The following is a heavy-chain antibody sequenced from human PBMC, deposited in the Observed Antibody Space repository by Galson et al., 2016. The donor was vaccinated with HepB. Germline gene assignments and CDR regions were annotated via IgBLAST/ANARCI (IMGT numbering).Heavy chain of an antibody. CDR2: IWSDGSNR. J-gene: IGHJ5*02. D-gene: IGHD6-19*01. Sequence: SLRLSCAVSGFTFSRSDMHWVRQAPGKGLEWVAVIWSDGSNRYYADSVQGRFTISRDNSKNTLFLQMNSPRAEDTAVYFCARDPHASGWAAYYFDAWGQGTLVTVSS. CDR1: GFTFSRSD. V-gene: IGHV3-33*01. CDR3: ARDPHASGWAAYYFDA.